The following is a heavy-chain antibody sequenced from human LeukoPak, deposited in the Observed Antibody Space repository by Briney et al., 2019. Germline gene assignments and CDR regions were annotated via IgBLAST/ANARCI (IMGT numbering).Heavy chain of an antibody. CDR1: GFAFSSFE. V-gene: IGHV3-48*03. D-gene: IGHD1-1*01. CDR3: ARDGTVDKKGWAYFDH. Sequence: GGSLRLSCVGSGFAFSSFELNWVRQAPGKGLEWIAHMSSTGDDVHYADSLMGRFTISRDNAKNSLYLQIHSLRAEDTAVYYCARDGTVDKKGWAYFDHWGQGALVTVSS. CDR2: MSSTGDDV. J-gene: IGHJ4*02.